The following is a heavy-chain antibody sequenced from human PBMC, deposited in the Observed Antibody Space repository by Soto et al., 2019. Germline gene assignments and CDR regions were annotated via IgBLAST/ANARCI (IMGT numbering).Heavy chain of an antibody. CDR2: IYHSGST. CDR3: ARDLKYYYDSSGPSWAFDI. D-gene: IGHD3-22*01. J-gene: IGHJ3*02. V-gene: IGHV4-4*02. CDR1: SGSISSSSW. Sequence: PSETLCLTCAVASGSISSSSWWSWARKPPGKGLEWIGDIYHSGSTYYNPSLKSRVTISVDTSKNQFSLKLSSVTAADTAVYYCARDLKYYYDSSGPSWAFDIWGQGTMVTVSS.